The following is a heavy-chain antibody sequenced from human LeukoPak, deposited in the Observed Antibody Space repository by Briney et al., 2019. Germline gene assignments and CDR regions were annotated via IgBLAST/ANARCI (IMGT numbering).Heavy chain of an antibody. CDR2: MNRDGSSI. J-gene: IGHJ4*02. Sequence: GGSLRLSCAASGFIFSTYWMHWVRQAPGKGLVWVSRMNRDGSSISYADSVKGRFTISRDNAKNTLYLQMNNLRPEDTAVYYCVPQEDCSRTTCQFDYWGQGTLVTVSS. CDR1: GFIFSTYW. CDR3: VPQEDCSRTTCQFDY. D-gene: IGHD2-2*01. V-gene: IGHV3-74*01.